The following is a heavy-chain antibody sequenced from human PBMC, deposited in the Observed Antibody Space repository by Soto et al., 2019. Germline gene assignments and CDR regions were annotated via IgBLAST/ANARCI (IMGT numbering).Heavy chain of an antibody. V-gene: IGHV1-8*01. CDR2: MNPNSGNT. J-gene: IGHJ6*02. CDR3: ARVFLYCSSTSCPGGMDV. CDR1: GYTFTSYD. Sequence: QVQLVQSGAEVKKPGASVKVSCKASGYTFTSYDINWVRQATGQGLEWMGWMNPNSGNTGYAQKFQGRVNMTRNTSISTAYRELSSLRSEDTAVYYCARVFLYCSSTSCPGGMDVWGQGTTVTVSS. D-gene: IGHD2-2*01.